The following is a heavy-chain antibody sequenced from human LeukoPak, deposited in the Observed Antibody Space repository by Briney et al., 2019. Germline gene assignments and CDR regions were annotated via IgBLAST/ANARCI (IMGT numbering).Heavy chain of an antibody. CDR3: ARDAYDYVWGSYHRDAFDI. CDR1: GFTFSSYR. J-gene: IGHJ3*02. V-gene: IGHV3-48*01. CDR2: ISSSSSTI. D-gene: IGHD3-16*02. Sequence: GGSLRLSCAASGFTFSSYRMNWVRQAPGKGLEWVSYISSSSSTIYYADSVKGRFTISRDNAKNSLYLQMNSLRAEDTAVYYCARDAYDYVWGSYHRDAFDIWGQGTMVTVSS.